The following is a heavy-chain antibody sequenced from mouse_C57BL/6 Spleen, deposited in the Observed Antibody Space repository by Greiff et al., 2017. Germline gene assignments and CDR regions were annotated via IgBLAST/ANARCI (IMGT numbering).Heavy chain of an antibody. V-gene: IGHV6-3*01. D-gene: IGHD2-4*01. CDR3: TNVYYDYDTY. CDR2: IRLKSDNYAT. CDR1: GFTFSNYW. J-gene: IGHJ2*01. Sequence: EVQLVESGGGLVQPGGSMKLSCVASGFTFSNYWMNWVRQSPEKGLEWVAQIRLKSDNYATHYAESVKGRFTISRDDSKSSVYLQMNNLRAEDTGIYYCTNVYYDYDTYWGQGTTLTVSS.